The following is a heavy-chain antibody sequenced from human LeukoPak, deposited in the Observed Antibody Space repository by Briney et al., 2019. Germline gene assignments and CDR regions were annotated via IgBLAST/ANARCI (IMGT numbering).Heavy chain of an antibody. D-gene: IGHD2-15*01. V-gene: IGHV1-8*01. Sequence: ASVKVSCKASGYTFTSYDINWVRQATGQGLEWMGWMNPNSGNTGYAQKFQGRVTFTTDESTSTAYMELSSLRSEDTAVYYCARWAYCSGGSCLWEGFAYWGQGTLVTVSS. CDR3: ARWAYCSGGSCLWEGFAY. J-gene: IGHJ4*02. CDR2: MNPNSGNT. CDR1: GYTFTSYD.